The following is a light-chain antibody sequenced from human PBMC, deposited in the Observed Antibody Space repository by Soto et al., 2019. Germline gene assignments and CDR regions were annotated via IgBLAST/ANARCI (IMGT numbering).Light chain of an antibody. CDR3: QTWGTGIHVV. V-gene: IGLV4-69*01. CDR1: TAHSSYA. CDR2: LNSDGSH. J-gene: IGLJ2*01. Sequence: QSVLTQSPSASASLGPSVKLTCTLTTAHSSYASAWHQQQPEKGPRYLMRLNSDGSHNKGDAIPDRFSGSSSGSERYLTISRLQSDDEADYYCQTWGTGIHVVFGGGTKLTVL.